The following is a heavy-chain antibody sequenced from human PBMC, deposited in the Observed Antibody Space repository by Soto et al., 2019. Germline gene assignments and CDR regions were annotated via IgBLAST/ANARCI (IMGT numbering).Heavy chain of an antibody. CDR3: AKDRRPNYCYGMDV. CDR1: GFTFSNYG. V-gene: IGHV3-30*18. J-gene: IGHJ6*02. Sequence: QVQLVESGGGVVQPGRSLRLSCEASGFTFSNYGMHWVRQAPGKGLEWVAVISFDGSNKYYADSVKGRFTISRDNSKNTLYLQMNSLRAEDTAVYYCAKDRRPNYCYGMDVWGQGTTVTVSS. CDR2: ISFDGSNK. D-gene: IGHD6-25*01.